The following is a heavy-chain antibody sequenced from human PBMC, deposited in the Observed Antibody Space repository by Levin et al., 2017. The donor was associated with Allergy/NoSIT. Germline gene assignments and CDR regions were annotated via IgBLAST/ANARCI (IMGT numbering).Heavy chain of an antibody. CDR1: GGTFSSYA. Sequence: SVKVSCKASGGTFSSYAISWVRQAPGQGLEWMGGIIPIFGTANYAQKFQGRVTITADESTSTAYMELSSLRSEDTAVYYCARDRIQLWPLGYNWFDPWGQGTLVTVSS. D-gene: IGHD5-18*01. CDR3: ARDRIQLWPLGYNWFDP. CDR2: IIPIFGTA. V-gene: IGHV1-69*13. J-gene: IGHJ5*02.